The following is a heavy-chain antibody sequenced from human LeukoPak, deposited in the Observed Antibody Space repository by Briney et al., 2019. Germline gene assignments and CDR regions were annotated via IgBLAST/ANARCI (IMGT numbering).Heavy chain of an antibody. CDR3: ARGGSSSWSRATYYYYYYYMDV. Sequence: PGGSLRLSCAASGFTFSSYWMSWVRQAPGKGLEWVSGINWNGGSTGYADSVKGRFTISRDNAKNSLYLQMNSLRAEDTALYYCARGGSSSWSRATYYYYYYYMDVWGKGTTVTVSS. V-gene: IGHV3-20*04. CDR1: GFTFSSYW. CDR2: INWNGGST. D-gene: IGHD6-13*01. J-gene: IGHJ6*03.